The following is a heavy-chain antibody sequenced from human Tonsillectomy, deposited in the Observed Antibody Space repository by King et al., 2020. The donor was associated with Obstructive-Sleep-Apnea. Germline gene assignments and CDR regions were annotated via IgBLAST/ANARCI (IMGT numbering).Heavy chain of an antibody. V-gene: IGHV3-49*03. CDR3: TRDRGYYYDSSGYYQDY. CDR2: IRRKADGGTK. J-gene: IGHJ4*02. CDR1: GFTFGDYS. Sequence: VQLVESGGGLVQLGRSLRLSCTASGFTFGDYSMSWFRQAPGKGLEWVGFIRRKADGGTKEYAASVKGRFTISRDDSKSIAYLQMNRLKTEDTAVYYCTRDRGYYYDSSGYYQDYWGQGTLVTVSS. D-gene: IGHD3-22*01.